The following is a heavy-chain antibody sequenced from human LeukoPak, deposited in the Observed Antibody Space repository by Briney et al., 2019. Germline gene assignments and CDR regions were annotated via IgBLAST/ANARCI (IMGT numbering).Heavy chain of an antibody. CDR3: AREVVRYSRGWPDY. J-gene: IGHJ4*02. V-gene: IGHV1-18*01. D-gene: IGHD6-19*01. CDR1: GYTFTNYA. CDR2: ISAYNGYT. Sequence: VKVSCKASGYTFTNYAISWVRQAPGQGLEWMGWISAYNGYTTYAQKFQGRVTLTTDTSTSTVYMDLGSLRSDDTALYYCAREVVRYSRGWPDYWGPGTLVTVSS.